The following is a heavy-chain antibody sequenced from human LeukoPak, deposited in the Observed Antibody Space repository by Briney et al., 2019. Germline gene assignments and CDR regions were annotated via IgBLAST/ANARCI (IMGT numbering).Heavy chain of an antibody. J-gene: IGHJ4*02. CDR3: ARKYCNTTSCIPDN. CDR2: ISGSADIT. Sequence: PGGSLRLSCAASGFTFATYAMRWVRQPPGKGLEWVSSISGSADITYYADSVKGRFTISRDNAKNSLYLQMNSLRAEDTAVYYCARKYCNTTSCIPDNWGQGTLVTVSS. CDR1: GFTFATYA. D-gene: IGHD2-2*01. V-gene: IGHV3-23*01.